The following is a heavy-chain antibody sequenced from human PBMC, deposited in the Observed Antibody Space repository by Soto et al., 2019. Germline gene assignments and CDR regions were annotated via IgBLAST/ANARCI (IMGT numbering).Heavy chain of an antibody. J-gene: IGHJ6*02. D-gene: IGHD3-16*01. CDR3: ARGGYYDNTWGKLRHYGLDV. Sequence: GASVKVSCKASGYTFIRYGITWVRQAPGQGLEWMGWISPYNDYTIYAQKVQGRVTMTTDTSTRTVYMELRSLKSDDTAVYYCARGGYYDNTWGKLRHYGLDVWGQGTSVTVSS. CDR1: GYTFIRYG. CDR2: ISPYNDYT. V-gene: IGHV1-18*01.